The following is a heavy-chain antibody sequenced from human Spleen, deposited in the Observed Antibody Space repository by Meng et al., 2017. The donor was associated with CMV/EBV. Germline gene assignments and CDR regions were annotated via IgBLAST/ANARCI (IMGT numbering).Heavy chain of an antibody. Sequence: GGSLRLSCAASEFTFSTYAMSWVRQAPGKGLEWVSTISGSGGSTYYADSVKGRFTISRDNSKNTLYLQMNSLRPEDTAIYYCATSGGLHSTAFDCWGQGTLVTVSS. J-gene: IGHJ4*02. CDR2: ISGSGGST. D-gene: IGHD2/OR15-2a*01. V-gene: IGHV3-23*01. CDR1: EFTFSTYA. CDR3: ATSGGLHSTAFDC.